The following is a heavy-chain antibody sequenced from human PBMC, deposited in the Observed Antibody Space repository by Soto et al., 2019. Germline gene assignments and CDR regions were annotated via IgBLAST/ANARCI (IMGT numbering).Heavy chain of an antibody. J-gene: IGHJ4*02. V-gene: IGHV3-30*03. CDR1: GFTFSDYA. Sequence: QVHLADSGGRVVQPGTSLGLSCAASGFTFSDYAMHWIRQPPGKGLEWVAIISYEGSEKYYSDSVKGRFTISRDNSKNTVYLQMNTVRGDDTAVYYCARTYYVFWSGFSNWGQGALGTFS. D-gene: IGHD3-3*01. CDR3: ARTYYVFWSGFSN. CDR2: ISYEGSEK.